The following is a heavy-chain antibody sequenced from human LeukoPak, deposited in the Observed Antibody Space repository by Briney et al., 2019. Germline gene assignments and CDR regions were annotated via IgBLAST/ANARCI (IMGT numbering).Heavy chain of an antibody. CDR3: ARGGALPAFDYYYGMDV. Sequence: GGSLRLSCAASGFTFSSYSMNWVRQAPGKGLEWVSSISSSSYIYYADSVKGRFTISRDNAKNSLYLQMNSLRAEDTAVYYCARGGALPAFDYYYGMDVWGQGTTVTVSS. J-gene: IGHJ6*02. D-gene: IGHD3-10*01. V-gene: IGHV3-21*01. CDR1: GFTFSSYS. CDR2: ISSSSYI.